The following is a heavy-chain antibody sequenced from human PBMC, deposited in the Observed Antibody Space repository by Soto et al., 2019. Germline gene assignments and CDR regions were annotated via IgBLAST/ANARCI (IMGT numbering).Heavy chain of an antibody. V-gene: IGHV3-21*01. D-gene: IGHD1-7*01. CDR1: GFTFSSYS. CDR3: TTYNWNSDVHYYYGMDV. CDR2: ISSSSSYI. J-gene: IGHJ6*02. Sequence: PGGSLRLSCAASGFTFSSYSMNWVRQAPGKGLEWVSSISSSSSYIYYADSVKGRFTISRDNAKNSLYLQMNSLRAEDTAVYYCTTYNWNSDVHYYYGMDVWGQGTTVTVSS.